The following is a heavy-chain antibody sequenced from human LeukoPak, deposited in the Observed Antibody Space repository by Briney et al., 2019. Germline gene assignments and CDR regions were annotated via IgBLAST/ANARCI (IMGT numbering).Heavy chain of an antibody. D-gene: IGHD5-12*01. J-gene: IGHJ4*02. Sequence: SVKVSCKASGGTFSSYAISWVRQAPGQGLELMGGIIPIFGTANYAQKFQGRVTITADESTSTAYMELSSLRSEDTAVYYCARFGLGVSGYDFSDYWGQGTLVTVSS. CDR1: GGTFSSYA. CDR3: ARFGLGVSGYDFSDY. CDR2: IIPIFGTA. V-gene: IGHV1-69*13.